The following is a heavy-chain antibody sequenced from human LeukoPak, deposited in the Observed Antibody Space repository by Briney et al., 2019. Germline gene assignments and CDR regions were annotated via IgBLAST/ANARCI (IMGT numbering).Heavy chain of an antibody. CDR3: ARGVLTTVTYFMDV. Sequence: SETLSLTCTVSGDSFSSHQWSWIRQPPGKGLEWIGYIYNGGSTNYNPSLKSRVAISVDTSKNQFSLELSSVAAADTAVYYCARGVLTTVTYFMDVWGKGTTVTVSS. J-gene: IGHJ6*03. CDR2: IYNGGST. D-gene: IGHD4-11*01. CDR1: GDSFSSHQ. V-gene: IGHV4-59*11.